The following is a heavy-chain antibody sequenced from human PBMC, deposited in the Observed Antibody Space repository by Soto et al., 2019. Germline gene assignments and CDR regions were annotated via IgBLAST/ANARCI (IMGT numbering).Heavy chain of an antibody. CDR3: ARPRGYSYGYDAFDM. CDR1: GYSFTSYC. J-gene: IGHJ3*02. CDR2: IYPGDSDT. D-gene: IGHD5-18*01. Sequence: GEYLKISCKTSGYSFTSYCIGWVRQLPGKGLEWMGIIYPGDSDTRLSPSFQGQVTISADKSISTAYLQWSSLKAPDTAMYYCARPRGYSYGYDAFDMWGQGTMVTVSS. V-gene: IGHV5-51*01.